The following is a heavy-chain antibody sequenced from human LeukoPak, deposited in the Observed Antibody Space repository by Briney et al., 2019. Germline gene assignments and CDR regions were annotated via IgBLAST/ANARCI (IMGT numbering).Heavy chain of an antibody. Sequence: GGSLRLSCAASGFTFSSYSMNWVRQAPGKGLEWVSSISSSSSYIYYADSVKGRFTISRDNAKNSLYLQMNSLRAEDTALYYCAKDSAVTIFGVVIIKGYYYYGMDVWGQGTTVTVSS. CDR2: ISSSSSYI. J-gene: IGHJ6*02. CDR1: GFTFSSYS. D-gene: IGHD3-3*01. CDR3: AKDSAVTIFGVVIIKGYYYYGMDV. V-gene: IGHV3-21*04.